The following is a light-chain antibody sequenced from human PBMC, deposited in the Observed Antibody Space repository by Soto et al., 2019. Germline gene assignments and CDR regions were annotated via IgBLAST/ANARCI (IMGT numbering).Light chain of an antibody. CDR3: QQRSNWPT. CDR1: QSVSSY. CDR2: DAS. V-gene: IGKV3-11*01. J-gene: IGKJ1*01. Sequence: EIVLTQSPATLSLSPGERATLSCRASQSVSSYLAWYQQKPGQAPRLLIYDASNRATGIPARFSGSGSGTDFTLTICSLEPEDFAVYYCQQRSNWPTFGQGTKVDI.